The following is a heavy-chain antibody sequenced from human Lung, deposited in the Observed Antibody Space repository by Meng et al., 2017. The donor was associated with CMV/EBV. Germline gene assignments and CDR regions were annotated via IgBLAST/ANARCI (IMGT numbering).Heavy chain of an antibody. CDR1: GFTFSNAW. CDR3: TTGRDVGATTGP. D-gene: IGHD1-26*01. V-gene: IGHV3-15*01. Sequence: GGSXRLXCAASGFTFSNAWMSWVRQAPGKGLEWVGRIKSKTDGGTTDYAAPVKGRFTISRGDSKNTLYLQMNSLKTEDTAVYYCTTGRDVGATTGPWGQGTLVTVSS. J-gene: IGHJ5*02. CDR2: IKSKTDGGTT.